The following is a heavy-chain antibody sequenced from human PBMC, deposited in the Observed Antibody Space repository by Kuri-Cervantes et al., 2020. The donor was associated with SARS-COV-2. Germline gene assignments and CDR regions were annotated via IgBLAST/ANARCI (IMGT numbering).Heavy chain of an antibody. J-gene: IGHJ4*02. Sequence: GGSLRLSCAASGFTFSSYAMSWVRQAPGKGLKWVSVISASGASTYYADSVKGRFTISRDNSKNTLYLQMNSLRAEDTAVYYCAKVGTSIAVSGRFDYWGQGTLVTVSS. CDR3: AKVGTSIAVSGRFDY. D-gene: IGHD6-19*01. CDR2: ISASGAST. V-gene: IGHV3-23*01. CDR1: GFTFSSYA.